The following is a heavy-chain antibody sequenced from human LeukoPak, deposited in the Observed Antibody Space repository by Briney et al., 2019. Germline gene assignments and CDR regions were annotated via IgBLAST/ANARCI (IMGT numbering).Heavy chain of an antibody. CDR2: INHSGST. CDR1: GGSFSGYY. CDR3: ARIRYSSSWYYFDY. J-gene: IGHJ4*02. D-gene: IGHD6-13*01. Sequence: KSSETLSLTCAVYGGSFSGYYWSWIRQPLGKGLEWIGEINHSGSTNYNPSLKSRVTISVDTSKNQFSLKLSSVTAADTAVYYCARIRYSSSWYYFDYWGQGTLVTVSS. V-gene: IGHV4-34*01.